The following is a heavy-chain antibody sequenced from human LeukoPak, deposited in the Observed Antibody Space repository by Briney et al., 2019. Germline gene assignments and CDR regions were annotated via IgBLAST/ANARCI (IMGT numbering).Heavy chain of an antibody. D-gene: IGHD1-26*01. J-gene: IGHJ4*02. Sequence: GRSLRLSCAASGFTFSSYAMHWVRQAPGKGLEWVAVISYDGSNKYYADSVKGRFTISRDNSRNTLYLQMNSLRADDTAVYYCAKGSGRSRPYYFDHWGQGTLVTVSS. CDR3: AKGSGRSRPYYFDH. CDR2: ISYDGSNK. V-gene: IGHV3-30-3*01. CDR1: GFTFSSYA.